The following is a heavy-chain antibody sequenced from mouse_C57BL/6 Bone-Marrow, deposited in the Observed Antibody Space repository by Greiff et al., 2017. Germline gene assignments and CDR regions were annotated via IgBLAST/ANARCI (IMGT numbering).Heavy chain of an antibody. Sequence: EVKVEESGGGLVQPGGSMKLSCAASGFTFSDAWMDWVRQSPEKGLEWVAEIRNKANNHATYYAESVQGRFTISRDDSKSSVYLQMNRLRAEDTGIYYCTAYDSNYVRAMDYWGQGTSVTVSS. CDR3: TAYDSNYVRAMDY. CDR2: IRNKANNHAT. CDR1: GFTFSDAW. V-gene: IGHV6-6*01. D-gene: IGHD2-5*01. J-gene: IGHJ4*01.